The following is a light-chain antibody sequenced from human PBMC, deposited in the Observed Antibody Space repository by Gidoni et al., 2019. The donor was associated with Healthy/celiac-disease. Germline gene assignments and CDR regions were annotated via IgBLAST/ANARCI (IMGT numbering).Light chain of an antibody. CDR1: QSSSSY. Sequence: DIVSTQSPATLSLSPGERATLSCMASQSSSSYLAWYQQKPGQTPRPLIYDASNRATGIPARFSGSGSGTDFTLTISSLEPEDVAVYYCQQRSNWPPTFGQGTRLEIK. J-gene: IGKJ5*01. CDR2: DAS. CDR3: QQRSNWPPT. V-gene: IGKV3-11*01.